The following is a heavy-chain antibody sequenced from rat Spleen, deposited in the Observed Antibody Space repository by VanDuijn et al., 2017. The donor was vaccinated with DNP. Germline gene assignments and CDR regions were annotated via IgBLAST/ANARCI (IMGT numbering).Heavy chain of an antibody. CDR2: ISTSGSRT. V-gene: IGHV5-25*01. J-gene: IGHJ4*01. CDR1: GFTFSNYY. CDR3: GRDNYGTSGALDP. Sequence: EVQLVESGGGLVQPGRSLKLSCAASGFTFSNYYMAWVRQAPTKGLEWVASISTSGSRTHYRDSVKGRFTISRDDTKGTLYLQMDSLRSDDTATYYCGRDNYGTSGALDPWGQGTSVTVSS. D-gene: IGHD1-11*01.